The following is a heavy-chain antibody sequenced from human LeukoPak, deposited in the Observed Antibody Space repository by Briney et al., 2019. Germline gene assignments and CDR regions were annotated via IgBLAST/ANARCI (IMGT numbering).Heavy chain of an antibody. Sequence: GGSLRLSCAASGFTFDNYAMHWVRQAPGKGLEWVSGISWNSGSIAYADSVKGRFTISRDNAKNSLYLQMSSLRAEDTALYYCARDMWYGYSSNFDYWGQGTLVTVSS. CDR2: ISWNSGSI. CDR3: ARDMWYGYSSNFDY. D-gene: IGHD3-22*01. V-gene: IGHV3-9*01. CDR1: GFTFDNYA. J-gene: IGHJ4*02.